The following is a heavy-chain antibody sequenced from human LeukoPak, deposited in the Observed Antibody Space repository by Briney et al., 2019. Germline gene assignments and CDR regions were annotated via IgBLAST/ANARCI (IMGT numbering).Heavy chain of an antibody. D-gene: IGHD3-9*01. J-gene: IGHJ4*02. CDR1: GYSISSGYY. CDR2: IYHSGST. CDR3: ARDRRYYDILTGHAGLFDY. V-gene: IGHV4-38-2*02. Sequence: SETLSLTCAVSGYSISSGYYWGWIRQPPGKGLEWIGSIYHSGSTYYNPSLKSRVTISVDTSKNQFSLKLSSVTAADTAVYYCARDRRYYDILTGHAGLFDYWGQGTLATVSS.